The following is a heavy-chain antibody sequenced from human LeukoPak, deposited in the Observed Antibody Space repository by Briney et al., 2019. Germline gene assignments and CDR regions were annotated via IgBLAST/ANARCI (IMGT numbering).Heavy chain of an antibody. Sequence: SETLSLTCVVSGASVSTTSCLWGWVRQTPGKGLEWIGSISYTGSSYYNPSLNSRVTMSLDPAKNPFSLRIASLAAADPAVYYCVRDLGVGGSWPLDFWGPGTVVIVSS. CDR2: ISYTGSS. V-gene: IGHV4-39*07. D-gene: IGHD2-15*01. CDR1: GASVSTTSCL. J-gene: IGHJ4*02. CDR3: VRDLGVGGSWPLDF.